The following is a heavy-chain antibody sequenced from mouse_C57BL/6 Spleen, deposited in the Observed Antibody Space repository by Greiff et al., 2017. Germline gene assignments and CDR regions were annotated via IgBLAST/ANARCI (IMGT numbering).Heavy chain of an antibody. CDR1: GYAFSSSW. CDR2: IYPGDGDT. D-gene: IGHD4-1*01. J-gene: IGHJ4*01. V-gene: IGHV1-82*01. Sequence: QVQLQQSGPELVKPGASVKISCKASGYAFSSSWMNWVKQRPGKGLEWIGRIYPGDGDTNYNGKFKGKATLTADKSSSTAYMQLSSLTSEDSAVYCGANSEGLTGTFCAMDYWGQGTSVTVSS. CDR3: ANSEGLTGTFCAMDY.